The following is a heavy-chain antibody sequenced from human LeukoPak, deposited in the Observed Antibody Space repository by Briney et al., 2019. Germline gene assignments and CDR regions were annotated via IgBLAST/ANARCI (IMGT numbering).Heavy chain of an antibody. V-gene: IGHV1-18*01. Sequence: ASVKVSCKASGYTFTNYGFSWVRQAPGQGLEWMGWISAYNGNTNYAQKLQGRVTMTTDTSTSTAYMELRSLRSDDTAVYYCARGHSGSYFDSWDYWGQGTLVTVSS. CDR2: ISAYNGNT. CDR3: ARGHSGSYFDSWDY. D-gene: IGHD1-26*01. CDR1: GYTFTNYG. J-gene: IGHJ4*02.